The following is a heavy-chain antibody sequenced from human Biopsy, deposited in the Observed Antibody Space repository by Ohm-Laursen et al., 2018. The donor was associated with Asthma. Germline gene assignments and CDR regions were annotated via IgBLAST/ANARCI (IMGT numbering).Heavy chain of an antibody. D-gene: IGHD3-22*01. V-gene: IGHV3-53*01. CDR2: IYSGGTS. CDR1: GFAVSRGH. CDR3: ARGDSSNWSHYHFDY. Sequence: SPRLSCSASGFAVSRGHMFWVRQAPGKGLEWVSVIYSGGTSHTADSVRGRFTISRDYSKNTLYLQMHSLRAEDTAVYYCARGDSSNWSHYHFDYWGQGTLVTVSS. J-gene: IGHJ4*02.